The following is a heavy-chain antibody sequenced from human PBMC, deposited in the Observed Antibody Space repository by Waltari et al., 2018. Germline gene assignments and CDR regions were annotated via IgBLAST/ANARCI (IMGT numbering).Heavy chain of an antibody. J-gene: IGHJ4*02. V-gene: IGHV3-53*01. Sequence: EVQLVESGGGLLQPGGSLRLSCSASGFTVSSHYMTWVRQAPGKGLEWVSVIYSGGSTYYADSVKGRFTISRDNSKNTLYLQMNSLRAEDTAVYYCARDKHYYDSSGFDYWGQGTLVTVSS. D-gene: IGHD3-22*01. CDR2: IYSGGST. CDR3: ARDKHYYDSSGFDY. CDR1: GFTVSSHY.